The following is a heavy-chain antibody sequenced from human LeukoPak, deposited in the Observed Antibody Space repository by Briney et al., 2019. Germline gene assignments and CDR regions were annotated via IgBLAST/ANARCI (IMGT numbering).Heavy chain of an antibody. J-gene: IGHJ6*02. CDR3: ARAPILLPYYYYYGMDD. Sequence: ASVKVSCKASGYTFTSYGISWVRQAPGQGLEWMGWISAYNGNTNYAQKLQGRVTMTTDTSTSTAYMELRSLRSDDTAVYYCARAPILLPYYYYYGMDDWGQGTTVTVSS. V-gene: IGHV1-18*01. CDR2: ISAYNGNT. D-gene: IGHD5-12*01. CDR1: GYTFTSYG.